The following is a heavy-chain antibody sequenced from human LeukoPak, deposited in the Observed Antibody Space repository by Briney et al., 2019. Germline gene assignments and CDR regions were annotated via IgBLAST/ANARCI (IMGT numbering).Heavy chain of an antibody. CDR2: IRNKANRYTT. CDR3: ARTSGSYSGGAFDI. Sequence: GGSLRLSCAASGFTFSDHYMDWVRQAPGKGLEWVGRIRNKANRYTTEYAASVKGRFTFSRDDSKNSLYLQMNSLKTEDTAKYYCARTSGSYSGGAFDIWGRGTMVTVSS. V-gene: IGHV3-72*01. CDR1: GFTFSDHY. D-gene: IGHD1-26*01. J-gene: IGHJ3*02.